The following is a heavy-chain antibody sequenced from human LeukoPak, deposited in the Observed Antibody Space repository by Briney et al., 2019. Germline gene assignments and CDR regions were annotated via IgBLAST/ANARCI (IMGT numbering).Heavy chain of an antibody. Sequence: KTGGALRLSCAASGFTFRDYFMNWIRQAPGEGLEWILYIGNSGSPIYYSDSVKGRFTISRDNAKNSLYLQMNSLRAEDTAVYYCARDADNEVMGDTWWVGDFDYWGQGTLVTVSS. J-gene: IGHJ4*02. CDR3: ARDADNEVMGDTWWVGDFDY. D-gene: IGHD2-15*01. CDR1: GFTFRDYF. V-gene: IGHV3-11*01. CDR2: IGNSGSPI.